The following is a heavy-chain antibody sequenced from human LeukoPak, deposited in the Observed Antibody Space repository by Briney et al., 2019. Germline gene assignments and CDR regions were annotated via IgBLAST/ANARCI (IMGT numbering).Heavy chain of an antibody. V-gene: IGHV3-30*03. J-gene: IGHJ6*03. Sequence: GGSLRLSCAASGFTFSSYSMHWVRQAPGKGLEWVAVISYDGSNKYYADSVKGRFAISRVNAKNSLYLQMNSLRAEDTAVYYCARGNYYIDVWGEGTTVTVSS. CDR3: ARGNYYIDV. CDR2: ISYDGSNK. CDR1: GFTFSSYS.